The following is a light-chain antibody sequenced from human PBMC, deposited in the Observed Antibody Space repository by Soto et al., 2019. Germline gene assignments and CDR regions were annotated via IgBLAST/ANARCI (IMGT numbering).Light chain of an antibody. Sequence: QSALAQPSSVSGSPGQSITISCTGTSTDVGGYNYVSWYQHHPGKGPKLLIYGVNNRPSGVSDRFSGSKSGNKASLTISNLEAEDESDYYCGSYTSTDTPFVFGTGTKLTVL. J-gene: IGLJ1*01. CDR2: GVN. V-gene: IGLV2-14*01. CDR1: STDVGGYNY. CDR3: GSYTSTDTPFV.